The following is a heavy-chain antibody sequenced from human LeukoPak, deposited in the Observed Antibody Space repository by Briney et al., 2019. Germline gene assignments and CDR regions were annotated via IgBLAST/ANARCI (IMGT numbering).Heavy chain of an antibody. J-gene: IGHJ5*02. D-gene: IGHD5-24*01. CDR2: IIPIFGTA. CDR3: ARDGEMATITPYNWFDP. Sequence: ASVNVSCTASGGTFSSYAISWVRQAPGQGLEWMGGIIPIFGTANYAQKFQGRVTITADESTSTAYMELSSLRSEDTAVYYCARDGEMATITPYNWFDPWGQGTLVTVSS. V-gene: IGHV1-69*13. CDR1: GGTFSSYA.